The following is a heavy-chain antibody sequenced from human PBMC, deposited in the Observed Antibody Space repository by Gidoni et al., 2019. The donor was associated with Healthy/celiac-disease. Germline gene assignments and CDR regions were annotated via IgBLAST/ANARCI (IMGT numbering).Heavy chain of an antibody. CDR3: AISPQYYYYYMDV. J-gene: IGHJ6*03. V-gene: IGHV4-61*02. CDR2: IYTSGST. CDR1: GGSIRSGSYY. Sequence: QVQLQESGPGLVKPSPTLSLTCTVSGGSIRSGSYYWSWIRQPAGKGLEWIGRIYTSGSTNYNPSLKSRVTMSVDTSKNQFSLKLSSVTAADTAVYYCAISPQYYYYYMDVWGKGTTVTVSS.